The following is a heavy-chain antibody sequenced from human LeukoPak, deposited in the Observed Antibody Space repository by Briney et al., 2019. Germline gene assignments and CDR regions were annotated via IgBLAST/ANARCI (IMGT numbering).Heavy chain of an antibody. Sequence: GGSLRLSCAASGFVFSTYAMGWVRQAPGKGLEGVSAISSSGDNTYYADSVKGQFTISRDNSKNTLDLQMNSLRAEDTAMYHCVKVKALDAVASYFDYWGQGTLVTVSS. CDR2: ISSSGDNT. CDR1: GFVFSTYA. CDR3: VKVKALDAVASYFDY. J-gene: IGHJ4*02. D-gene: IGHD1-1*01. V-gene: IGHV3-23*01.